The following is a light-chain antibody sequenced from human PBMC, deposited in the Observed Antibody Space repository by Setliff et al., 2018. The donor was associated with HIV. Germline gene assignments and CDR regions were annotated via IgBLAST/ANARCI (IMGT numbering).Light chain of an antibody. J-gene: IGLJ2*01. CDR2: GNN. CDR1: SANIGAGYD. CDR3: QSYDTSLSGSV. V-gene: IGLV1-40*01. Sequence: QSVLTQPPSVSGAPGQRVTISCTVSSANIGAGYDVHWYQQVPGTAPKLLISGNNNRPSGVPDRFSGSKSGTSASLAITGLHAEDEADYYCQSYDTSLSGSVFGGGTKVTVL.